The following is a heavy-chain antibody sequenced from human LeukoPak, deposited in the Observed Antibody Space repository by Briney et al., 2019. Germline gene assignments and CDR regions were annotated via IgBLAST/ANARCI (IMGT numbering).Heavy chain of an antibody. V-gene: IGHV3-30*03. CDR1: GFTFSSYG. J-gene: IGHJ4*02. Sequence: GGSLRLSCAASGFTFSSYGMHWVRQAPGKGLEWVAVISYDGSNKYYADSVKGRFTISRDNSKNTLYLQMNSLRAEDTAVYYCARVGDFWSGYPDYWGQGTLVTVSS. CDR3: ARVGDFWSGYPDY. D-gene: IGHD3-3*01. CDR2: ISYDGSNK.